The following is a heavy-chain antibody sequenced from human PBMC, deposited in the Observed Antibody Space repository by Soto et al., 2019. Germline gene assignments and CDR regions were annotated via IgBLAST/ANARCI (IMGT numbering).Heavy chain of an antibody. CDR3: ARGDIVVVPAAMSEPFDY. CDR1: GGSFSGYY. D-gene: IGHD2-2*01. V-gene: IGHV4-34*01. CDR2: INHSGST. Sequence: SETLSLTCAVYGGSFSGYYWSWIRQPPGKGLEWIGEINHSGSTNYNPSLKSRVTISVDTSKNQFSLKLSSVTAADTAVYYCARGDIVVVPAAMSEPFDYWGQGTLVTVSS. J-gene: IGHJ4*02.